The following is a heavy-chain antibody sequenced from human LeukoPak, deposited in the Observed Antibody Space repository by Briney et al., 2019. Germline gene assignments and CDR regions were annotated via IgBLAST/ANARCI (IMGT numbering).Heavy chain of an antibody. D-gene: IGHD2-21*02. J-gene: IGHJ4*02. V-gene: IGHV4-39*01. CDR3: ATFVGTAVIEIGVGY. CDR1: GGSVSSSSYY. Sequence: SETLSLTCAVSGGSVSSSSYYWGWIRQSPGTGLEWIGSVYYTGTTYYNPSLKSRLTISADTSKNQFFLNLRSVTAADTAVYYCATFVGTAVIEIGVGYWGQGTLVTVSS. CDR2: VYYTGTT.